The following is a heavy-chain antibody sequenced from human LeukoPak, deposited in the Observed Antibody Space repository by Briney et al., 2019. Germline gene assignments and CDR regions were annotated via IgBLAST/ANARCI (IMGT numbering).Heavy chain of an antibody. CDR2: ISYDGSNK. D-gene: IGHD3-10*01. CDR3: AREYSWFGESNDY. Sequence: GGSLRLSCAASGFTFSSYAMHWVRQAPGKGLEWVAVISYDGSNKYYADSVKGRFTISRDNSKNTLYLQMNSLRAEDTAVYYCAREYSWFGESNDYWSQGTLVTVSS. V-gene: IGHV3-30-3*01. J-gene: IGHJ4*02. CDR1: GFTFSSYA.